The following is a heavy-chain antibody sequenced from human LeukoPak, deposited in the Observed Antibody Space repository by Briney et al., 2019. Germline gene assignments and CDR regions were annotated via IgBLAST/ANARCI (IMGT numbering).Heavy chain of an antibody. V-gene: IGHV4-34*01. D-gene: IGHD2-2*02. CDR3: ARANVEDIVVVPAAIPAFDY. CDR1: GGSFSGYY. J-gene: IGHJ4*02. Sequence: TSETLSLTCAVYGGSFSGYYWSWIRQPPGKGLEWIGEINHSGSTNYNPSLKSRVTISVDTSKNQFSLKLSSVTAADTAVYYCARANVEDIVVVPAAIPAFDYWGQGTLVTVSS. CDR2: INHSGST.